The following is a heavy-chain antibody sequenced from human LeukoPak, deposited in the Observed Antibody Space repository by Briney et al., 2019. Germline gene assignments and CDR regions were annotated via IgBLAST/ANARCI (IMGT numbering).Heavy chain of an antibody. Sequence: SETLSLTCTVSGGSISSYYWSWIRQPPGKGLEWIGYIYYSGSTNYNPSLKSRVTISVDTSKNQFSLKLSSVTAADTAVYYCARGGGGYYYDSSGYYGSPAEYFQHWGQGTLVTVSS. J-gene: IGHJ1*01. V-gene: IGHV4-59*01. CDR3: ARGGGGYYYDSSGYYGSPAEYFQH. CDR1: GGSISSYY. CDR2: IYYSGST. D-gene: IGHD3-22*01.